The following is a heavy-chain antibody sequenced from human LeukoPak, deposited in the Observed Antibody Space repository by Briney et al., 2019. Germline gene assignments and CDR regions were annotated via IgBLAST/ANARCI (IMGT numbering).Heavy chain of an antibody. J-gene: IGHJ6*03. CDR1: GGSISSHY. CDR2: IYYSGST. CDR3: ARGYSSSWYYYYYYMDV. D-gene: IGHD6-13*01. V-gene: IGHV4-59*11. Sequence: SETLSLTCTVSGGSISSHYWSWIRQPPGKGLEWIGYIYYSGSTNYNPSLKSRVTISVDTSKNQFSLKLSSVIAADTAVYYCARGYSSSWYYYYYYMDVWGKGTTVTVSS.